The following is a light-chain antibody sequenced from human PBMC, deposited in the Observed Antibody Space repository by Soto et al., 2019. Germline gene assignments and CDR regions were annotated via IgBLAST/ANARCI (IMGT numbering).Light chain of an antibody. J-gene: IGLJ1*01. CDR1: SSDVGGYNS. CDR2: EVS. Sequence: QSALTQPASVSGSPGQSITISCTGTSSDVGGYNSVSWFQQHPSKAPKLIIYEVSHRPSGVSIRFSGSKSGNTASLTISGLQAEDEADYYRNSYRNSTNLVFGTGTKLTVL. V-gene: IGLV2-14*01. CDR3: NSYRNSTNLV.